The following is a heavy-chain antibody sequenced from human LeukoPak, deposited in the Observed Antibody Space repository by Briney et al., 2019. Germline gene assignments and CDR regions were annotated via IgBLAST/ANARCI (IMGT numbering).Heavy chain of an antibody. CDR1: GFTFSSYW. Sequence: GGSLRLFCAASGFTFSSYWMHWVRQAPGKGLVWVSRINEDGSTTNCADSVKGRFTISRDNAKNTLYLQMNSLRAEDTAVYYCARDKGDYHTSGSLFVFGGQGTLVTVSS. J-gene: IGHJ4*02. CDR3: ARDKGDYHTSGSLFVF. CDR2: INEDGSTT. V-gene: IGHV3-74*01. D-gene: IGHD3-22*01.